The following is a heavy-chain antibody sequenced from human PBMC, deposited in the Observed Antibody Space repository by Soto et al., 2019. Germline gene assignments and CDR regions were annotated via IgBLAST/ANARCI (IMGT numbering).Heavy chain of an antibody. CDR3: AIFTSSSSYYYYGMDV. CDR1: GYTLTSYD. V-gene: IGHV1-8*01. J-gene: IGHJ6*02. CDR2: MNPNSGNT. Sequence: ASVKVSCKASGYTLTSYDINWVRQATGQGLEWMGWMNPNSGNTGYAQKFQGRVTMTRNTSISTAYMELSSPRSEDTAVYYCAIFTSSSSYYYYGMDVWGQGTTVTVSS. D-gene: IGHD6-6*01.